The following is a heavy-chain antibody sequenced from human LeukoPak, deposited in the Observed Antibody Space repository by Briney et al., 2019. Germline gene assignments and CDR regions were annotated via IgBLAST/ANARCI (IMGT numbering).Heavy chain of an antibody. D-gene: IGHD6-19*01. CDR3: ARDWAVAGPHWFDP. Sequence: PSETLSLTCAVSGGSFFGSHWNWIRQSPEKGLEWIGEINHSGRTNYNPSLKSRVTISVDTSKSQFFLKLTSVTAADTAVYYCARDWAVAGPHWFDPWGQGTLVTVSS. CDR2: INHSGRT. V-gene: IGHV4-34*01. CDR1: GGSFFGSH. J-gene: IGHJ5*02.